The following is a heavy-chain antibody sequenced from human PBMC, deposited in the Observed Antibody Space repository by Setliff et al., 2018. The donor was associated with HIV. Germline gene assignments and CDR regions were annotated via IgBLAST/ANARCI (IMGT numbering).Heavy chain of an antibody. CDR2: SDYSGRT. CDR1: GGSFSSSSYS. J-gene: IGHJ5*02. D-gene: IGHD3-10*01. Sequence: PSETLSLTCIVSGGSFSSSSYSWGWLRLPPGKGLEWIGSSDYSGRTYYNPSLKSRVTISVDTSKNQFSLNLSSVTAADTAVYYGATIRLTMVRGIPNWFDPWGQGTLVTVSS. V-gene: IGHV4-39*01. CDR3: ATIRLTMVRGIPNWFDP.